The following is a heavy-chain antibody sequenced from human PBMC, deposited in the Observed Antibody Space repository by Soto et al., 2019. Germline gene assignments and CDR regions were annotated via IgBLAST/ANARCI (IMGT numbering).Heavy chain of an antibody. CDR3: ARGRRYYDFCRRYLPAFDI. D-gene: IGHD3-3*01. CDR2: INHSGST. J-gene: IGHJ3*02. CDR1: GGSFSGYY. V-gene: IGHV4-34*01. Sequence: SETLSLTCAVYGGSFSGYYWSWIRQPPGKGLEWIGEINHSGSTNYNPSLKSRVTISVDTSKNQFSLKLSSVTAADTAVYYCARGRRYYDFCRRYLPAFDIWGQGTLVTVSS.